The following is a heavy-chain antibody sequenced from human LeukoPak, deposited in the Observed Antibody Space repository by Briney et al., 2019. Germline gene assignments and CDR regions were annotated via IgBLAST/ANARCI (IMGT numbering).Heavy chain of an antibody. CDR3: ARDHKELLWFGELWTGAFDI. J-gene: IGHJ3*02. CDR2: ISSSSSYI. V-gene: IGHV3-21*01. Sequence: GGSLRLSYAASGFTFSTYSMNWVRQAPGKGLEWVSSISSSSSYIYYADSVKGRFTISRDNAKNSLYLQMSSLRVEDTAVYYCARDHKELLWFGELWTGAFDIWGQGTMVTVSS. D-gene: IGHD3-10*01. CDR1: GFTFSTYS.